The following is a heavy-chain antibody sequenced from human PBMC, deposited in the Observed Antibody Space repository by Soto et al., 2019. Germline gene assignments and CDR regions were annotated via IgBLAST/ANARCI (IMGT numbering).Heavy chain of an antibody. CDR3: ARGGRSGWLGFDF. D-gene: IGHD6-19*01. J-gene: IGHJ6*01. Sequence: SETLSLTCTVSGGSVSSGAYYWNWIRQHPGKGPEWIGYIYYNGGTYYSPSLKSRVTISIDTSKNQFSLELSSVTAADTAIYYCARGGRSGWLGFDFWGRGATGTVSS. CDR1: GGSVSSGAYY. V-gene: IGHV4-31*03. CDR2: IYYNGGT.